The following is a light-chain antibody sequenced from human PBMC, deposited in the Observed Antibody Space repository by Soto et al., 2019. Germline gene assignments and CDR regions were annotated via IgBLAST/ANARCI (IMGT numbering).Light chain of an antibody. Sequence: DIQMTQSPSTLSASVGDRVTITCRASQSISIWLAWYQHKPGKAPKLLIYKASSLESGVPSRFSGSGSGTDFTLTISSLQPDDFATYYCQQDNRYWTFGQGTKVEIK. CDR2: KAS. CDR1: QSISIW. V-gene: IGKV1-5*03. J-gene: IGKJ1*01. CDR3: QQDNRYWT.